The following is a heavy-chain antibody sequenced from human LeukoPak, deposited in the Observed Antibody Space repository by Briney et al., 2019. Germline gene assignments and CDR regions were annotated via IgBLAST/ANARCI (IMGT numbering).Heavy chain of an antibody. CDR2: IRYDGSNK. CDR1: GFTFSSYG. J-gene: IGHJ6*03. D-gene: IGHD3-10*01. Sequence: GGSLRLSCAASGFTFSSYGMHWVRQAPGKGLEWVALIRYDGSNKYYADSVKGRFTISRDNSKNTLYLQMNSLRAEDTAVYYCAKDTEYYYGPVTAYMDVWGKGTTVTISS. CDR3: AKDTEYYYGPVTAYMDV. V-gene: IGHV3-30*02.